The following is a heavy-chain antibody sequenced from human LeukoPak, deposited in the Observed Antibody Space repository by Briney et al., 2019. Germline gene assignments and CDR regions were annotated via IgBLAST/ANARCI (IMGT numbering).Heavy chain of an antibody. CDR2: IKAGNGDT. J-gene: IGHJ4*02. V-gene: IGHV1-3*01. CDR3: ARDDCGDTCYPGGY. CDR1: GYICIKYV. D-gene: IGHD2-21*01. Sequence: GASVKVSCKASGYICIKYVVHWVRQAPGQRPEWMGWIKAGNGDTKYSQNFQDRLTITRDASASTVDMELSSLTSEDTALYYCARDDCGDTCYPGGYWGQGTLVTVSS.